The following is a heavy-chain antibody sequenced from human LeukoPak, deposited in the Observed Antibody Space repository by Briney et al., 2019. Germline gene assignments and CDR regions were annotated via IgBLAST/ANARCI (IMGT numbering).Heavy chain of an antibody. V-gene: IGHV3-30*18. J-gene: IGHJ6*04. CDR1: GFTFSSYG. CDR3: AKARPTYMFRGVPLGV. CDR2: ISYDESNQ. Sequence: GGSLRLSCAASGFTFSSYGMHWVRQAPGKGLEWVAAISYDESNQSYADSVKGRFTISRDNSKNTLYLQMNSLRAEDTAVYYCAKARPTYMFRGVPLGVWGKGTTVPVSS. D-gene: IGHD3-10*01.